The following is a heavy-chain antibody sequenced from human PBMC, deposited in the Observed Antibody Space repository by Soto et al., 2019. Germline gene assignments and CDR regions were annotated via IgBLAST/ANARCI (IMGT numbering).Heavy chain of an antibody. CDR3: ASDLLRMTTVTTNDY. CDR1: GFTVSSNY. CDR2: IYSGGST. D-gene: IGHD4-17*01. Sequence: GGSLRLSCAASGFTVSSNYMSWVRQAPGKGLEWVSVIYSGGSTYYADSVKGRFTISRDNSKNTLYLQMNSLRAEDTAVYYCASDLLRMTTVTTNDYWGQGTLVTVPQ. V-gene: IGHV3-66*01. J-gene: IGHJ4*02.